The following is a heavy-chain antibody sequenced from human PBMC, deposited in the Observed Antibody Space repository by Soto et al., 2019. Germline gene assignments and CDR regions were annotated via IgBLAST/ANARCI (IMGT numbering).Heavy chain of an antibody. CDR1: GVTLSSYS. CDR3: ARAYCRGGSCYSGDLFDY. Sequence: PAGSLGLACAASGVTLSSYSMNWVRQAPGKGLEWVSSISSSSSYIYYTDSLKGRFTISRDNAKNSLYLQMNSLRAEDTAVYYCARAYCRGGSCYSGDLFDYWGQGTLVTVSS. V-gene: IGHV3-21*01. D-gene: IGHD2-15*01. CDR2: ISSSSSYI. J-gene: IGHJ4*02.